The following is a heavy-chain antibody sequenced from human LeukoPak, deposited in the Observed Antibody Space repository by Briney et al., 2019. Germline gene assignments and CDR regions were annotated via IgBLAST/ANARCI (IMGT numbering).Heavy chain of an antibody. Sequence: PGGSLRLSCAASGFTFGDFVMSWVRQAPGKGLEWVSYISSSSSTIYYADSVKGRFTISRDNAKNSLYLQMNSLRAEDTAVYYCARDRYTYDFWSGYLDVWGKGTTVTVSS. CDR2: ISSSSSTI. D-gene: IGHD3-3*01. CDR1: GFTFGDFV. V-gene: IGHV3-48*04. CDR3: ARDRYTYDFWSGYLDV. J-gene: IGHJ6*03.